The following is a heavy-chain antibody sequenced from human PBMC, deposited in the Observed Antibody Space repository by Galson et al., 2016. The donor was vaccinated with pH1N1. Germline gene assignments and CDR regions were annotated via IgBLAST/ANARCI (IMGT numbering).Heavy chain of an antibody. CDR3: AREDYYDVDLSDWYFDL. Sequence: SVKVSCKASGGTFSSSGINWVRQAPGQGLEWMGGIIPIFGTSKYAQKFQGKITITADESTSTAYMELNSLRYENTALYYCAREDYYDVDLSDWYFDLWGRGTLVTVSS. CDR2: IIPIFGTS. D-gene: IGHD3-22*01. J-gene: IGHJ2*01. CDR1: GGTFSSSG. V-gene: IGHV1-69*13.